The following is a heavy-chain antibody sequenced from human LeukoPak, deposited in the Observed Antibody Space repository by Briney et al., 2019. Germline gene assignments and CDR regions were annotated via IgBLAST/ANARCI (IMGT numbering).Heavy chain of an antibody. CDR1: GGSISSGGYS. CDR3: ARAGTIRAAAGRVFAG. CDR2: IYHSGST. Sequence: SQNLSLTCAVSGGSISSGGYSWSWIRQPPGKGLEWIGYIYHSGSTYYNPSLKSRVTISVDTSKNQFSLKLSSVTAADTAVYYCARAGTIRAAAGRVFAGWGQGTLVTVSS. V-gene: IGHV4-30-2*01. D-gene: IGHD6-13*01. J-gene: IGHJ4*02.